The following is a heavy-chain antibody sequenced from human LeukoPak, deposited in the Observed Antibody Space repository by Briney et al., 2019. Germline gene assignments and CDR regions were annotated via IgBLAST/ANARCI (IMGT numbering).Heavy chain of an antibody. CDR3: ARVLRYCSGGNCYSGGLGYMDV. V-gene: IGHV3-23*01. Sequence: GGSLRLSCAASGFTFSSYGMSWVRQAPGKGLEWVSGISDSGGNTYYADSVKGRFTISRDNAKNSLFLQMNSLRAEDTAVYYCARVLRYCSGGNCYSGGLGYMDVWGKGTTVTISS. CDR2: ISDSGGNT. J-gene: IGHJ6*03. CDR1: GFTFSSYG. D-gene: IGHD2-15*01.